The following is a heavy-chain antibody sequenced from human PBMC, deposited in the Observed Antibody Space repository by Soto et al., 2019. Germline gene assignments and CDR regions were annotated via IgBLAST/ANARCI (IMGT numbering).Heavy chain of an antibody. Sequence: GGSLRLSCAASGFTFSSYGMHWVRQAPGKGLEWVAVISYDGSNKYYADSVKGRFTISRDNSKNTLYLQMNSLRSEDTAVYYCARGVGGVLTSPDWFDPWGQGTLVTVSS. J-gene: IGHJ5*02. CDR3: ARGVGGVLTSPDWFDP. V-gene: IGHV3-30*03. D-gene: IGHD3-10*02. CDR1: GFTFSSYG. CDR2: ISYDGSNK.